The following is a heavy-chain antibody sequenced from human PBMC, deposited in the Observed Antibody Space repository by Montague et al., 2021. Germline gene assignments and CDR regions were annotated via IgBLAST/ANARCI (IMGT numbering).Heavy chain of an antibody. D-gene: IGHD6-19*01. CDR2: ISSSSLYI. CDR1: GFTFSSYT. V-gene: IGHV3-21*01. CDR3: ASLPYSSAWPYYFDH. J-gene: IGHJ4*02. Sequence: SLRLSCAASGFTFSSYTINWVRQAPGKGLEWVSSISSSSLYIDYADSVKGRFTISRDNAKNSLYLQMNSLSAEDTAVYYCASLPYSSAWPYYFDHWGQGTLVTVSS.